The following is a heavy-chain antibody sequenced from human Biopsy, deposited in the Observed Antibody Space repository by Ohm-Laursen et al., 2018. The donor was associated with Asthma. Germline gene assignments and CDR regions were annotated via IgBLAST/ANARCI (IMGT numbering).Heavy chain of an antibody. CDR3: VREVSTVDYGYYYFAMDV. V-gene: IGHV1-69*13. CDR2: IIPVFGTS. Sequence: SVKLSCKASGCNFSRYAISWVRQAPGQGLEWMGGIIPVFGTSNYAQKLQGRVTFTADGSMSSAYMELSSLTSEDSAVYYCVREVSTVDYGYYYFAMDVWGQGTTVTVSS. J-gene: IGHJ6*01. D-gene: IGHD4-17*01. CDR1: GCNFSRYA.